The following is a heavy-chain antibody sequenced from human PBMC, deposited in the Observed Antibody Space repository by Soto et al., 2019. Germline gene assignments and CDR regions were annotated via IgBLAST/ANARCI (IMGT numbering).Heavy chain of an antibody. CDR1: GFTFSSYA. CDR2: ISYDGNNK. CDR3: ARMRGLVAFDY. Sequence: QVQLVESGGGVVQPGRSLRLSCAASGFTFSSYAMHWVRQAPGKGLEWVAVISYDGNNKYYTDSVKGRFTLSRDNSKNTLYLQMNSLSPEDTAVYFCARMRGLVAFDYWGEGNLVKVSS. J-gene: IGHJ4*02. D-gene: IGHD5-12*01. V-gene: IGHV3-30*04.